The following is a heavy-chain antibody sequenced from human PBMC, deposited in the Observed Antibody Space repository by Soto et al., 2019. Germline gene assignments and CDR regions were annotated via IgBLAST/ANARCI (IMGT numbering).Heavy chain of an antibody. V-gene: IGHV2-5*02. D-gene: IGHD2-15*01. CDR1: GFSLSTSGVG. CDR3: AHRPSYCSGGSCYSGFDY. J-gene: IGHJ4*02. CDR2: IFWDDDQ. Sequence: QITLKESGPTLVKPTQTLTLTCTFSGFSLSTSGVGVGWIRQPPGKALEWLALIFWDDDQRYSPSLKSRLTLTKDTSINQGVLTLTNMDPVDTATYYCAHRPSYCSGGSCYSGFDYWGQGTLVTVSS.